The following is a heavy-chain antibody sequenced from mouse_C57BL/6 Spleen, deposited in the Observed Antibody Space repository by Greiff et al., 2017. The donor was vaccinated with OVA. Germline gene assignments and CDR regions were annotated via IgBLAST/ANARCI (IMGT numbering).Heavy chain of an antibody. Sequence: EVQLQQSGPELVKPGASVKISCKASGYTFTDYYMNWVKQSHGKSLEWIGDINPNNGGTSYNQKFKGKATLTVDKSSSTAYMELRSLTSEDSAVYYCARWAYYYAFDYWGQGTTLTVSS. D-gene: IGHD1-1*01. CDR2: INPNNGGT. CDR3: ARWAYYYAFDY. V-gene: IGHV1-26*01. CDR1: GYTFTDYY. J-gene: IGHJ2*01.